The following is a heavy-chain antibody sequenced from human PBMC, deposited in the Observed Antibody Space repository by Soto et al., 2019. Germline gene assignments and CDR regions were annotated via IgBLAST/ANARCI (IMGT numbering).Heavy chain of an antibody. Sequence: SLRLSCAASGFTFRSYSMNWVRQAPGKGLEWVSSISSSSMSIYYGDSVKGRFTISRDNAKNTLYLQMNSLRAEDTAVYFCARADSSGWLTHFDLWGRGTLVTVSS. CDR2: ISSSSMSI. D-gene: IGHD6-19*01. CDR1: GFTFRSYS. CDR3: ARADSSGWLTHFDL. J-gene: IGHJ2*01. V-gene: IGHV3-21*01.